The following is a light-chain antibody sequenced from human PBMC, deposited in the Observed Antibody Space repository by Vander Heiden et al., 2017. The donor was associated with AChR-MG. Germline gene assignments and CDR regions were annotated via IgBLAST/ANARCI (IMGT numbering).Light chain of an antibody. CDR1: SPNIGSNT. CDR2: SNN. J-gene: IGLJ2*01. Sequence: QSVLTQPPSASGTPGQRVTIPLSGRSPNIGSNTVNWYHQLPVTAHKLLIYSNNPRPSGVPDLFCGSKSGTSASLAISGLQSEDEADYYCAAWDDSLNARVFGGGTKLTVL. V-gene: IGLV1-44*01. CDR3: AAWDDSLNARV.